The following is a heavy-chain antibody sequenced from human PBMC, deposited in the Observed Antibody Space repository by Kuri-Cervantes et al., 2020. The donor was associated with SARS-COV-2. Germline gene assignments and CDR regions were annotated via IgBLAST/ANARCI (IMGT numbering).Heavy chain of an antibody. J-gene: IGHJ4*02. D-gene: IGHD4-17*01. Sequence: GESLKISCAASGFTFDDYAMHWVRQAPGKGLEWVSLISWDGGSTYYADSVKGRLTISRDNSKNSLYLQMNSLRAEDTALYYCAKDISPIYGGFDYWGQGTLVTVSS. CDR1: GFTFDDYA. V-gene: IGHV3-43D*03. CDR3: AKDISPIYGGFDY. CDR2: ISWDGGST.